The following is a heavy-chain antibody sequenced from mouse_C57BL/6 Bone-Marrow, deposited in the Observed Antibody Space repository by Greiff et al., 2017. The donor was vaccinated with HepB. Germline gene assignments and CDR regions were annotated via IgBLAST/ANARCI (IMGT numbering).Heavy chain of an antibody. Sequence: QVQLKQSGPELVKPGASVKISCKASGYAFSSSWMNWVKQRPGKGLEWIGRIYPGDGDTNYNGKFKGKATLTADKSSSPAYMQLSSLTSEDSAVYFCARDPAQGYYFDYWGQGTTLTVSS. D-gene: IGHD3-2*02. CDR2: IYPGDGDT. J-gene: IGHJ2*01. CDR1: GYAFSSSW. V-gene: IGHV1-82*01. CDR3: ARDPAQGYYFDY.